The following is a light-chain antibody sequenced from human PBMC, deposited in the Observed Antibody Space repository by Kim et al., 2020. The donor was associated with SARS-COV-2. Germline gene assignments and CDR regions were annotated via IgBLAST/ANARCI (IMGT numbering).Light chain of an antibody. Sequence: GRKVTISGSGSISNIVNNYVSWYQQLPGTAPKLLIYDNNKRPSGIPDRFSGSKSGTSATLGITGLQAGDEADYYCGTWDSSLSAGVFGGGTQLTVL. CDR3: GTWDSSLSAGV. V-gene: IGLV1-51*01. J-gene: IGLJ2*01. CDR1: ISNIVNNY. CDR2: DNN.